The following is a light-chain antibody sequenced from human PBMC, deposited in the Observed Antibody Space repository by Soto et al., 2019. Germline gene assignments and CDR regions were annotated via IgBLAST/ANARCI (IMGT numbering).Light chain of an antibody. CDR2: GAS. CDR3: QQYNNWPWT. J-gene: IGKJ1*01. V-gene: IGKV3-15*01. CDR1: QCISDT. Sequence: EIVMTQSPASLSVSPLCRSTLSCRASQCISDTLACYQQKPGQAPRLLIYGASTRAPGFPARFSGSGSGTDFTLTISSLQSEDFAVYYCQQYNNWPWTFGQCTKVDIK.